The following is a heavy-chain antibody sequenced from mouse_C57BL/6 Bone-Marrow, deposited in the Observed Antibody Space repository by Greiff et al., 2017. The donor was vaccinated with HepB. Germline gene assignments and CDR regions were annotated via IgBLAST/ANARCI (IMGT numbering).Heavy chain of an antibody. CDR1: GYTFTDYY. CDR3: ARDITTVVALDYFDC. V-gene: IGHV1-26*01. Sequence: EVQLQQSGPELVKPGASVKISCKASGYTFTDYYMNWVKQSHGKSLEWIGDINPNNGGTSYNQKFKGKATLTVDKSSSTAYMELRSLTSEDSAVYYCARDITTVVALDYFDCWGQGTTLTVSS. J-gene: IGHJ2*01. D-gene: IGHD1-1*01. CDR2: INPNNGGT.